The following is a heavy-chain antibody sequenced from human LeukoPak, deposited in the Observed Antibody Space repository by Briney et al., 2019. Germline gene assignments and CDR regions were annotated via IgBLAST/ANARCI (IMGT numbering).Heavy chain of an antibody. D-gene: IGHD3-10*01. CDR1: GGSISSYY. CDR3: AREGPYESGRYYNAFDY. CDR2: IYYSGST. V-gene: IGHV4-59*01. J-gene: IGHJ4*02. Sequence: SETLSLTCTVSGGSISSYYWSWIRQPPGKGLEWIGYIYYSGSTNYNPSLKSRVTVSLDTSKNQFSLNLSSVTAADTAIYYCAREGPYESGRYYNAFDYWGQGTQVTVSS.